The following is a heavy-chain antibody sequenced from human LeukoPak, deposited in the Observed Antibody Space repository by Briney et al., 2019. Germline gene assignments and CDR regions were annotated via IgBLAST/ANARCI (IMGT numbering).Heavy chain of an antibody. J-gene: IGHJ4*02. CDR1: GFTFSDYY. V-gene: IGHV3-11*01. D-gene: IGHD6-19*01. CDR3: ARASGGWTSFDY. CDR2: ISSGGSTI. Sequence: GGSLRLTCAASGFTFSDYYMSWIRQARGKGLEWVSYISSGGSTIYYADYVKGRFTITRDNAKNSLYLQMNSLRAEDTAVYSCARASGGWTSFDYWGQGNRVTVSS.